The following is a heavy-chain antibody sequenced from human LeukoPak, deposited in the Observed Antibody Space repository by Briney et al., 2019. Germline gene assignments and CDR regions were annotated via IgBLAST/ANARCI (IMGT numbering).Heavy chain of an antibody. J-gene: IGHJ6*02. V-gene: IGHV1-18*01. Sequence: EASVKVSCKASGYTFTSYGISWVRQAPGQGLEWMGWISAYNGNTNYAQKLQGRVTMTTDTSTSTAYMELRSLRSDDTAVYYCVREYPYYDILTDRGMDYYYGMDVWGQGTTVTVSS. D-gene: IGHD3-9*01. CDR3: VREYPYYDILTDRGMDYYYGMDV. CDR1: GYTFTSYG. CDR2: ISAYNGNT.